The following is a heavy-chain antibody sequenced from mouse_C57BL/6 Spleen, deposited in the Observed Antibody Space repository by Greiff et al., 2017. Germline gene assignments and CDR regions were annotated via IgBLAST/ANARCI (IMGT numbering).Heavy chain of an antibody. D-gene: IGHD2-4*01. Sequence: VKLMESGAELVKPGASVKISCKASGYAFSSYWMNWVKQRPGKGLAWIGQLYPGDGDTNYNGKFKGKATLTADKSSSTAYMQLSSLISEDSAVYFCARRTRYDYDGYFDYWGQGTTLTVSS. CDR1: GYAFSSYW. J-gene: IGHJ2*01. CDR2: LYPGDGDT. V-gene: IGHV1-80*01. CDR3: ARRTRYDYDGYFDY.